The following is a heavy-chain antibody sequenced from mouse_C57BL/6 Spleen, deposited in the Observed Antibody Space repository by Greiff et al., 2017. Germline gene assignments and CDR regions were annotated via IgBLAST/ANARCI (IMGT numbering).Heavy chain of an antibody. V-gene: IGHV1-82*01. Sequence: QVQLQQSGPELVKPGASVKISCKASGYAFSSSWMNWVKQRPGKGLEWIGRIYPGDGDTNYNGKFKGKATLTADKSSSTAYMQLSSLTSEDSAVYFCARRADSNYEGAMDYWGQGTSVTVSS. D-gene: IGHD2-5*01. J-gene: IGHJ4*01. CDR3: ARRADSNYEGAMDY. CDR1: GYAFSSSW. CDR2: IYPGDGDT.